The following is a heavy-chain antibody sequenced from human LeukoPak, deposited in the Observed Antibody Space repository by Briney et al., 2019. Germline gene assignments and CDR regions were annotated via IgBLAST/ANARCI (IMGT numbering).Heavy chain of an antibody. Sequence: SETLSLTCTVSGGSISSGGYYWSWIRQRPGKGLEWIGYIYYSGSTYYNPSLKSRVTISVDTSKNQFSLKLSSVTAADTAVYYCARTAYDSSGYYFGVKMSEYYFDYWGQGTLVTVSS. V-gene: IGHV4-31*03. CDR1: GGSISSGGYY. CDR2: IYYSGST. J-gene: IGHJ4*02. CDR3: ARTAYDSSGYYFGVKMSEYYFDY. D-gene: IGHD3-22*01.